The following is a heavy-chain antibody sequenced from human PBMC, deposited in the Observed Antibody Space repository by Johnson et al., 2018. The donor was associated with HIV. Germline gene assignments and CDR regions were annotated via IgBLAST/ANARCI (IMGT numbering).Heavy chain of an antibody. V-gene: IGHV3-11*01. Sequence: VQLVESGGGLVKPGGSLRLSCAASGFTFSDYYMSWIRQAPGKGLEWVSYISSSGSTIYYADSVKGRFTISRANAKNSLYLQMNSLKIEDTAVYYCSTDHPTAPLFVMNAFDIWGQGTMVTVSS. CDR1: GFTFSDYY. CDR2: ISSSGSTI. D-gene: IGHD3-16*02. J-gene: IGHJ3*02. CDR3: STDHPTAPLFVMNAFDI.